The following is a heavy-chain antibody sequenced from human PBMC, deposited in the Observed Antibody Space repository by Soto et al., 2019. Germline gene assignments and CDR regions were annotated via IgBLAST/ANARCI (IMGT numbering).Heavy chain of an antibody. D-gene: IGHD2-2*02. CDR2: ISGSGGST. V-gene: IGHV3-23*01. Sequence: EVQLSESGGGLVQPGGSLRLSCAASGFTFSSYAMSWVRQAPGKGLEWVSAISGSGGSTYYADSVKGRFTISRDNSKNTLYLQMNSLRAEDTAVYYCARADGYCSSTSCYTYYYYGMDVWGQGTTVTVSS. CDR3: ARADGYCSSTSCYTYYYYGMDV. CDR1: GFTFSSYA. J-gene: IGHJ6*02.